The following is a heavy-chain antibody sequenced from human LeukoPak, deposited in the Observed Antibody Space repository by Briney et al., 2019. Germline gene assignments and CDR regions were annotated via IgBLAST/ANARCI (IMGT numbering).Heavy chain of an antibody. D-gene: IGHD5-18*01. V-gene: IGHV4-34*01. Sequence: PSETLSLTCAVYGGSFSGYYWSWIRQPPGKGLEWIGEINHSGSTNYNPSLKSRVTISVDTSKNQFSLRLSSVTAADTAVYYCARQARVTHYYYYYYMDVWGKGTTVTISS. CDR2: INHSGST. CDR1: GGSFSGYY. CDR3: ARQARVTHYYYYYYMDV. J-gene: IGHJ6*03.